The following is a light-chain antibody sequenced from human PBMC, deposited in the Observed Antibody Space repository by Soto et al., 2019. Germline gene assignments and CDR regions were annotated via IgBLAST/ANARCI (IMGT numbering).Light chain of an antibody. CDR3: QQYNSDPLT. Sequence: DIQMTQSPSTLSASVGDRVTITCRASQSISVWLAWYQQKPGKAPNLLIYKASTLESGVPSRFSGSGSGTEFTLTISSLQPDDFATYYCQQYNSDPLTIGGGTKVEIK. V-gene: IGKV1-5*03. CDR2: KAS. CDR1: QSISVW. J-gene: IGKJ4*01.